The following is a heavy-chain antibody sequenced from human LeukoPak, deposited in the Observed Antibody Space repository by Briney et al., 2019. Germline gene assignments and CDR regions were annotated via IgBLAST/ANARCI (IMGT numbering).Heavy chain of an antibody. V-gene: IGHV3-23*01. CDR2: ISGSGGST. Sequence: GGSLRLSCAASGFTFSSYAMSWVRQAPGKGLEWVSAISGSGGSTYYADSVKGRFTISRDNSKNTLYLQMNSLRAEDTVVYYCAKDPDFWSGPFDYWGQGTLVTVSS. CDR3: AKDPDFWSGPFDY. CDR1: GFTFSSYA. J-gene: IGHJ4*02. D-gene: IGHD3-3*01.